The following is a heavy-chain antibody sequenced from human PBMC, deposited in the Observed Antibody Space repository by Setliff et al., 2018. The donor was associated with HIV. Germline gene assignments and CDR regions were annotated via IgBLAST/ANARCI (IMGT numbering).Heavy chain of an antibody. CDR2: FNPFSGGT. D-gene: IGHD5-18*01. V-gene: IGHV1-2*02. CDR3: ARITVDTAMVYDY. Sequence: ASVKVSCKASGYTLTDYYIHWMRQAPGRGLEWVGWFNPFSGGTNYAQKFQGRVTVTRDTSISTAYMELSRLRSDDTAVYYCARITVDTAMVYDYWGQGTLVTVSS. J-gene: IGHJ4*02. CDR1: GYTLTDYY.